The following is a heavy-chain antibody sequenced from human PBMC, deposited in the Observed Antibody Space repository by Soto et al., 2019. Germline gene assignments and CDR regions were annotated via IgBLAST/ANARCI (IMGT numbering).Heavy chain of an antibody. J-gene: IGHJ5*02. D-gene: IGHD3-10*01. V-gene: IGHV4-30-2*01. CDR1: GGSITIGGYC. Sequence: QLQLQESGSGLVKPSQTLSLTCTVSGGSITIGGYCWSWIRQPPGQGLEWIGYICHSGNTYYNPSPNSRVTASLDRSKNQFSLNLSSVTAADTAVYYCARVWFGESSWFDPWGQGTLVTVSS. CDR2: ICHSGNT. CDR3: ARVWFGESSWFDP.